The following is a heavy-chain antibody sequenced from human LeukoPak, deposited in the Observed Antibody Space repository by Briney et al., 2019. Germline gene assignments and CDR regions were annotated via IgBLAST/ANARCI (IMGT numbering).Heavy chain of an antibody. D-gene: IGHD1-26*01. J-gene: IGHJ4*02. CDR2: INAGNGNT. V-gene: IGHV1-3*03. CDR3: AREGPIVGATSNFDY. CDR1: GYTFTSYA. Sequence: GASVKVSCKASGYTFTSYAMHWVRQAPGQRLEWMGWINAGNGNTKYSQEFQGRVTITRDTSASTAYMELSSLRSEDMAVYYCAREGPIVGATSNFDYWGQGTLVTVSS.